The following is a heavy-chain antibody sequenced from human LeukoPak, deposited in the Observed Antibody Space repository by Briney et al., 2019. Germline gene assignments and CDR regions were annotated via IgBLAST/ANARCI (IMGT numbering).Heavy chain of an antibody. V-gene: IGHV3-21*01. CDR3: ARAFQWSGDY. CDR1: GFTFSSYS. CDR2: ISSSSSYI. J-gene: IGHJ4*02. D-gene: IGHD2-15*01. Sequence: GSLRLSCAASGFTFSSYSMNWVRQAPGKGLEWVSSISSSSSYIYYADSVKGRFTISRDNSKNTLYLQMNSLRPEDTAVYYCARAFQWSGDYWGQGTLVTVSS.